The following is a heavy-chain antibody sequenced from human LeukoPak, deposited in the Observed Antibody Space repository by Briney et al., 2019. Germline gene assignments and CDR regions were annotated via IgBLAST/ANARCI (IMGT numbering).Heavy chain of an antibody. D-gene: IGHD1-26*01. CDR1: GDSFSRNTYS. CDR3: ARRGSMGGSFVGAFDI. V-gene: IGHV4-39*01. CDR2: IYYTGRT. Sequence: SETLSLTCTVSGDSFSRNTYSWGWIRQPAGKGLEWTGSIYYTGRTFYNPSLKSRVTISVDTSKNQFSLKLSSVTAADTAVYYCARRGSMGGSFVGAFDIWGQGTMVTVSS. J-gene: IGHJ3*02.